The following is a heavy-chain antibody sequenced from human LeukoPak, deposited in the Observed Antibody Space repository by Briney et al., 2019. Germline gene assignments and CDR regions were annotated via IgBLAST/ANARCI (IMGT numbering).Heavy chain of an antibody. D-gene: IGHD5-18*01. Sequence: ASVKVSCQASGYTFTGYFMHWVRQAPGHPREWMGWINPNSGGTNYAQKFQGRVTMTRDTSISTAYMELSSLRSDDTAVYYCARGGIQLWFLVDYWGQGTLVTVSS. CDR3: ARGGIQLWFLVDY. CDR2: INPNSGGT. CDR1: GYTFTGYF. V-gene: IGHV1-2*02. J-gene: IGHJ4*02.